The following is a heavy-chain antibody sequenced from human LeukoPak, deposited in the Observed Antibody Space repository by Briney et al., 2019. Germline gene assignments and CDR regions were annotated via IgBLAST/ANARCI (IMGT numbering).Heavy chain of an antibody. CDR1: GFTFSDYY. Sequence: GGSLRLSCAASGFTFSDYYMSWIRQAPGKGLEWVSYISSSGSTIYYADSVKGRFTISRDNAKNSLYLQMNSLRAEDTAVYYCASDVFRYYYDSSGYYYDYWGQGTLVTVSS. CDR2: ISSSGSTI. CDR3: ASDVFRYYYDSSGYYYDY. D-gene: IGHD3-22*01. V-gene: IGHV3-11*04. J-gene: IGHJ4*02.